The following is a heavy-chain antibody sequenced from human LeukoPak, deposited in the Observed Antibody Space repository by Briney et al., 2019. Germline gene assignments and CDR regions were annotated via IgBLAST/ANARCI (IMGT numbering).Heavy chain of an antibody. CDR2: VHHSGMT. CDR3: ARGLSLGWADY. D-gene: IGHD6-19*01. Sequence: SETLSLTCTVYGGSFTSDYWTWIRQPPGKGLEWIGEVHHSGMTNYKPSLRSRVTISLDTSKNQFSLNLASVTAADTAVYYCARGLSLGWADYWGQGTLVTVSS. V-gene: IGHV4-34*01. CDR1: GGSFTSDY. J-gene: IGHJ4*02.